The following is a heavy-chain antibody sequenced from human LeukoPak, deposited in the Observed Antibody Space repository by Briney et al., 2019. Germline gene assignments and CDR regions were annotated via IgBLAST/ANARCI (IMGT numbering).Heavy chain of an antibody. J-gene: IGHJ5*02. Sequence: GGSLRLSCAASGFTFSSYWMSWVRRAPGKGREWVATIKQDGSEKYYVDSVKGRFTISRDNAKNSLYLQMNSLRAEDTAVYYCARDGEQWLGDWFDPWGQGTLVTVSS. CDR1: GFTFSSYW. V-gene: IGHV3-7*01. CDR2: IKQDGSEK. CDR3: ARDGEQWLGDWFDP. D-gene: IGHD6-19*01.